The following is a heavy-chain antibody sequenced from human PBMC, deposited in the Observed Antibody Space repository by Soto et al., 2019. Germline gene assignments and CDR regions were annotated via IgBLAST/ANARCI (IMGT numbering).Heavy chain of an antibody. Sequence: GASVKVSCKASGYTFTSYYMHWVRQAPGRGLEWMGIINPSGGSTSYAQKFQGRVTMTRDTSTSTVYMELSSLRSEDTAVYYCARDRDYGSGSYYNSGSLYYFDYWGQGTLVTVSS. V-gene: IGHV1-46*01. CDR3: ARDRDYGSGSYYNSGSLYYFDY. J-gene: IGHJ4*02. CDR1: GYTFTSYY. D-gene: IGHD3-10*01. CDR2: INPSGGST.